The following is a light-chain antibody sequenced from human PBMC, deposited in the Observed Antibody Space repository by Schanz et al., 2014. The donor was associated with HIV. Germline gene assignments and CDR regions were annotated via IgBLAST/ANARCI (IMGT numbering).Light chain of an antibody. J-gene: IGLJ1*01. CDR3: SSYTSSSTLV. Sequence: QSVLTQPPSASGTPGQRVTISCSGTTSNIGSNIVNWYQQLPGTAPKLLIYTNNQRPSGVPDRFSGSKSGSSASLAISGLQAEDEADYYCSSYTSSSTLVFGTGTKLTVL. V-gene: IGLV1-44*01. CDR1: TSNIGSNI. CDR2: TNN.